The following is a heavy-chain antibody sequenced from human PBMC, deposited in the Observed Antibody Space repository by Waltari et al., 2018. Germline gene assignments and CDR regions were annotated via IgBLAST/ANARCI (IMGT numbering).Heavy chain of an antibody. CDR2: ISHSETT. Sequence: QLQASGPGLVTPSGTLSLTCVVSGGSFSSSIWWFWVRQPPGKGLEWIGEISHSETTNYNPSLESRVSISVDKSKNQISLNLNSVTAADTGVYYCASGGLRNFHW. CDR3: ASGGLRNFH. J-gene: IGHJ1*01. CDR1: GGSFSSSIW. D-gene: IGHD3-9*01. V-gene: IGHV4-4*02.